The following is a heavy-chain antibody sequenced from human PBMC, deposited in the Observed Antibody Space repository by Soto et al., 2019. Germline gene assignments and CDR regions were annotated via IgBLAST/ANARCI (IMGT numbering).Heavy chain of an antibody. CDR3: AKDPKAGPPYYFDY. V-gene: IGHV3-15*01. J-gene: IGHJ4*02. D-gene: IGHD6-13*01. CDR2: IKSKTDGGTT. Sequence: GGSLRLSCAASGFTVSSNFMSWVRQAPGKGLEWVGRIKSKTDGGTTDYAAPVKGRFTISRDDSKNTLYLQMNSLKTEDTAVYYCAKDPKAGPPYYFDYWGQGSLVNVSS. CDR1: GFTVSSNF.